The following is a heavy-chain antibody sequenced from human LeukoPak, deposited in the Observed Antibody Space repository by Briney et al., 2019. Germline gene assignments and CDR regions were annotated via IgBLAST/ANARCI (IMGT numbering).Heavy chain of an antibody. D-gene: IGHD3-22*01. V-gene: IGHV3-72*01. CDR3: TRPSYYDSRGYSTNGFDI. J-gene: IGHJ3*02. CDR2: NRDRSKSYTT. Sequence: GGSLRLSCVASGFTVSDHYIDWVRQAPGKGLEWVGRNRDRSKSYTTDYAASVRGRFTISRDDSKNSLYLQMYSLKTEDTAVYFCTRPSYYDSRGYSTNGFDIWGQGTMVTVSS. CDR1: GFTVSDHY.